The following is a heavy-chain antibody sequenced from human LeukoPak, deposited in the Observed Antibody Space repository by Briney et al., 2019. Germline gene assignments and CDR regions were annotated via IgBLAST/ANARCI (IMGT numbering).Heavy chain of an antibody. CDR1: GFTLDNYA. D-gene: IGHD1-26*01. CDR3: AKGREGSYYEADY. CDR2: ISWNSGTI. J-gene: IGHJ4*02. V-gene: IGHV3-9*01. Sequence: PGGSLRLSCVVSGFTLDNYAMHWVRQAPGKGLEWVSGISWNSGTIGYADSVQGRFTISRDNAKNSLYLQMSSLTPEDTALYYCAKGREGSYYEADYWGRGTLVTVSS.